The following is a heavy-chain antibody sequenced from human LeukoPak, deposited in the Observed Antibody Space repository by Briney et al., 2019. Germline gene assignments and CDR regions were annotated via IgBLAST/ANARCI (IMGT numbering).Heavy chain of an antibody. CDR3: ARDYGGWYYFDY. D-gene: IGHD6-19*01. CDR1: GGSISSYY. CDR2: IYYSGST. V-gene: IGHV4-59*12. J-gene: IGHJ4*02. Sequence: SETLSLTCTVSGGSISSYYWSWIRQPPGKGLEWIGYIYYSGSTYYNPSLRSRVTMSVDTSNNQFSLQLSSVTAADTALYYCARDYGGWYYFDYWGQGTLVTVSS.